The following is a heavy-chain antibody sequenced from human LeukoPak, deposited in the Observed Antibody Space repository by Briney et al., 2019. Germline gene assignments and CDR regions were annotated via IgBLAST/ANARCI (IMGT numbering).Heavy chain of an antibody. CDR2: IRYDGNDK. V-gene: IGHV3-30*02. D-gene: IGHD1-26*01. CDR3: AKPFPYSGSFFVDY. J-gene: IGHJ4*02. CDR1: EFSFSSYG. Sequence: PGGSLRLSCAASEFSFSSYGMHWVRQAPGKGLEWVAFIRYDGNDKHFADSVKGRFSVSRDNSKNTLYLQMSTLRAEDTAVYYCAKPFPYSGSFFVDYWGQGTLVTVSS.